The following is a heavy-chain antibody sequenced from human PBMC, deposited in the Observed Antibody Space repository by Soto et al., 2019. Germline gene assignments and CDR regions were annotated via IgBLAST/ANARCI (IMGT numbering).Heavy chain of an antibody. CDR1: GYTLTELS. V-gene: IGHV1-24*01. Sequence: ASVKVSCKVSGYTLTELSMHWVRQAPGKGLEWMGGFDPEDGETIYAQKFQGRVTMTEDTSTDTAYMELSSLRSEDTAVYYCATRRHIVVVVAATPCGAFDLWGQGTMVTVSS. CDR2: FDPEDGET. D-gene: IGHD2-15*01. J-gene: IGHJ3*01. CDR3: ATRRHIVVVVAATPCGAFDL.